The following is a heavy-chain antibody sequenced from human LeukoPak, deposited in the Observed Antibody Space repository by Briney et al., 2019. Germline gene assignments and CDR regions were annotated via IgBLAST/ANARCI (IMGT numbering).Heavy chain of an antibody. V-gene: IGHV4-59*01. J-gene: IGHJ3*01. CDR1: DDSIKIYY. D-gene: IGHD1/OR15-1a*01. CDR3: ARWNNDLRGFDA. Sequence: PSETLSLTCSVSDDSIKIYYWNWIRQPPGEGLEWIGLSHHSGNINYNPSLKSRVTLSVDTSKNWLSLRLTSVTAADTAVYYCARWNNDLRGFDAWGQGTMVTVSS. CDR2: SHHSGNI.